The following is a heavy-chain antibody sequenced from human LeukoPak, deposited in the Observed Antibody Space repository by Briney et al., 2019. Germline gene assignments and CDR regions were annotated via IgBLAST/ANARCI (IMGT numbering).Heavy chain of an antibody. V-gene: IGHV1-2*02. J-gene: IGHJ4*02. CDR1: GYTFTGYY. CDR2: INPNSGGT. CDR3: ARDGGFDY. Sequence: GASVKVSCKASGYTFTGYYMPWVRQAPGQGLEWMGWINPNSGGTNYAPKFQARVTMTRDTSIRTAYMALSGLRSHATAGHYCARDGGFDYWGQATLIAVSS.